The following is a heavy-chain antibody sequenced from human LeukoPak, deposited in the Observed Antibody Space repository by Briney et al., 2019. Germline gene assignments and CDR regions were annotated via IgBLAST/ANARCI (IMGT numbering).Heavy chain of an antibody. CDR3: ARGLWFGELLNYYYMDV. V-gene: IGHV4-34*01. CDR1: GGSFSGYY. D-gene: IGHD3-10*01. CDR2: TNHSGST. J-gene: IGHJ6*03. Sequence: SETLSLTCAAYGGSFSGYYWSWIRQPPGKGLEWIGETNHSGSTNYNPSLKSRVTISVDTSKNQFSLKLSSVTAADTAVYYCARGLWFGELLNYYYMDVWGKGTTVTVSS.